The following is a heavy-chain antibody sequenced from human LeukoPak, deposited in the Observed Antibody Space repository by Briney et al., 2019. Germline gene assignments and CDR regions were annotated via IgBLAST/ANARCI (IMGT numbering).Heavy chain of an antibody. D-gene: IGHD4-17*01. Sequence: SETLSLTCTVSGGSISGYYWSWIRQPPGKGLEWVGYIYYSGSTNYNPSLKSRVTISVDTSKNQFSLKLSSVTAADTAVYYRAREGADDYGDYGGFDYWGQGTLVTVSS. J-gene: IGHJ4*02. CDR1: GGSISGYY. CDR3: AREGADDYGDYGGFDY. CDR2: IYYSGST. V-gene: IGHV4-59*01.